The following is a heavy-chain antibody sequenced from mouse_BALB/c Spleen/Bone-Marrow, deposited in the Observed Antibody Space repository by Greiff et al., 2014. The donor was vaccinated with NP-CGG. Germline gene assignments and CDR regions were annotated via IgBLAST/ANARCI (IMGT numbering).Heavy chain of an antibody. CDR1: GYTFTSYW. J-gene: IGHJ3*01. CDR3: ARPITTGIQAWFAY. D-gene: IGHD2-4*01. V-gene: IGHV1-7*01. Sequence: ESGAELAKPGASVKMSCKASGYTFTSYWMHWVKQRPGQGLEWIGNINPSSGYTEYNQKFKDKATLTAGKSSSTAYMQLSSLTSEDSAVYYCARPITTGIQAWFAYWGQGILVTVSA. CDR2: INPSSGYT.